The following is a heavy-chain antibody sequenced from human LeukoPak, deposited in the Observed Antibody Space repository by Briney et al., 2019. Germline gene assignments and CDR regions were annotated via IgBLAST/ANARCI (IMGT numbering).Heavy chain of an antibody. CDR3: ARDGVRLAYCGGDCYSGWGPPAPYFDY. V-gene: IGHV3-64*01. CDR2: ISSNGGST. J-gene: IGHJ4*02. Sequence: PGGSLRLSCAASGFTFSSYAMHWVRQAPGKGLEYVSAISSNGGSTYYANSVKGRFTISRDNSKNTLYLQMGSLRAEDMAVYYCARDGVRLAYCGGDCYSGWGPPAPYFDYWGQGTLVTVSS. D-gene: IGHD2-21*02. CDR1: GFTFSSYA.